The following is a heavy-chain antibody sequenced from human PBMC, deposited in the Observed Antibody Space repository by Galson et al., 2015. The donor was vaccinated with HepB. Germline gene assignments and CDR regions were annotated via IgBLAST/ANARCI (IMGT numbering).Heavy chain of an antibody. V-gene: IGHV3-21*01. CDR3: ARGPYYDYIWGRYRAHNPRTKYSFVY. CDR2: ISSSSTYI. Sequence: SLRLSCAASGFTFSSYIMNWVRQAPGKGLEWVSSISSSSTYIYYADSVKGRFTISRDNAKNSLFLQMNSLRAEDTAVYYCARGPYYDYIWGRYRAHNPRTKYSFVYWGQGSLVIVSS. CDR1: GFTFSSYI. D-gene: IGHD3-16*02. J-gene: IGHJ4*02.